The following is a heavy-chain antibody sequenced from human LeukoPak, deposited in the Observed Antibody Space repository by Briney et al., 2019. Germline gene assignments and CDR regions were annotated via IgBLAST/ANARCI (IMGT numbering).Heavy chain of an antibody. Sequence: SVKVSCKASGGTFSSYAISGVRQAPGQGLEWMGGIIPIFGTANYAQKFQGRVTITTDESTSTAYMEPSSLRSEDTAVYYCARDAEGPTVRVRYYYYMDVWGKGTTVTVSS. CDR3: ARDAEGPTVRVRYYYYMDV. CDR1: GGTFSSYA. D-gene: IGHD4-11*01. CDR2: IIPIFGTA. J-gene: IGHJ6*03. V-gene: IGHV1-69*05.